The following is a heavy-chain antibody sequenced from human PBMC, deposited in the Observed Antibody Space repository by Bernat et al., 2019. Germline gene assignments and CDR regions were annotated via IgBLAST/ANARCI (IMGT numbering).Heavy chain of an antibody. CDR3: AKLDPNYFDY. CDR1: GFTFSSYA. CDR2: ISGSGGST. J-gene: IGHJ4*01. V-gene: IGHV3-23*01. Sequence: EVQLLESGGGLVQPGGSLRLSCAASGFTFSSYAMSWVRQAPGKGLVWGSTISGSGGSTYYAESVKGRFTISRDNSKNTLYLQMNSLRAEDTAVYYCAKLDPNYFDYWGQEPWSPSPQ.